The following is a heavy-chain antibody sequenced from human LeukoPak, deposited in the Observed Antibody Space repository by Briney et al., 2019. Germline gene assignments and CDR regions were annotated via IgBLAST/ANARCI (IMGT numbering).Heavy chain of an antibody. V-gene: IGHV3-23*01. CDR2: ISGSGDTT. Sequence: GGSLRLSCAASGFTFISYAMSWVRQAPGGGLEWVSAISGSGDTTYHADSVKGRFTISRDNSENRLSLQMDSLRAEDTNVYFCVKDRIYTWSLDYWGQGTLVTVSS. CDR1: GFTFISYA. CDR3: VKDRIYTWSLDY. J-gene: IGHJ4*02. D-gene: IGHD2-21*01.